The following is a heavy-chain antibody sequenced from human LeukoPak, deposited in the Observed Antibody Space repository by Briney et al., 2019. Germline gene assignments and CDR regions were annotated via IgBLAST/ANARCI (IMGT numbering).Heavy chain of an antibody. D-gene: IGHD3-10*01. CDR1: GFTFSSYS. V-gene: IGHV3-23*01. Sequence: GGSLRLSCAASGFTFSSYSMNWVRQAPGKGLEWVSAISGSGGSTYYADSVKGRFTISRDNSKNTLYLQMNSLRAEDTAVYYCAKHNLISHYGSGSYYGSSDYWGQGTLVTVSS. CDR2: ISGSGGST. CDR3: AKHNLISHYGSGSYYGSSDY. J-gene: IGHJ4*02.